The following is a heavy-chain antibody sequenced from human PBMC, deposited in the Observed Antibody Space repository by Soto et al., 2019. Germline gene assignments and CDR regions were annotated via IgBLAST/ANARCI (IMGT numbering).Heavy chain of an antibody. CDR1: GFTFSSNW. J-gene: IGHJ6*02. Sequence: EVQLVESGGGLVQPGGPLRLSCAAPGFTFSSNWMHWARQAPGKGLGWVSRIISDGSSTSYADSVKGRFTISRDNAKNTLYLQMNSLRAEDTAVYYCARESASYGMDVWGQGTTVTVSS. CDR2: IISDGSST. CDR3: ARESASYGMDV. V-gene: IGHV3-74*01.